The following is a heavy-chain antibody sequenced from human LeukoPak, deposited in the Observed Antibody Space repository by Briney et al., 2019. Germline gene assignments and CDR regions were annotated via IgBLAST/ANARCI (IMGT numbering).Heavy chain of an antibody. D-gene: IGHD2-21*02. V-gene: IGHV3-23*01. CDR1: GFTFSSYA. Sequence: PGGSLRLSCAASGFTFSSYAMSWVRQAPGKGLEWVSAISGSSGSTYYADSVKGRFTISRDNSKNTLYLQMNSLRAEDTAVYYCAKGQRIVVVTGFKEWGQGTLVTVSS. J-gene: IGHJ4*02. CDR3: AKGQRIVVVTGFKE. CDR2: ISGSSGST.